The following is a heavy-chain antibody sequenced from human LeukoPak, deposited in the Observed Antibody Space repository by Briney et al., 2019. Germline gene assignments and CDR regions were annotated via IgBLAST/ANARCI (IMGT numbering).Heavy chain of an antibody. V-gene: IGHV3-23*01. CDR1: GFTFSSYA. J-gene: IGHJ3*02. D-gene: IGHD2-2*01. Sequence: GGSLRLSCAASGFTFSSYAMTWVRQAPGKGLEWVSAISGSGASTYYADSVKGRFTISRDNAKNTLYLQMDSLRAEDTAVYYCARDGGCSSTSCYVADAFDIWGQGTMVTVSS. CDR2: ISGSGAST. CDR3: ARDGGCSSTSCYVADAFDI.